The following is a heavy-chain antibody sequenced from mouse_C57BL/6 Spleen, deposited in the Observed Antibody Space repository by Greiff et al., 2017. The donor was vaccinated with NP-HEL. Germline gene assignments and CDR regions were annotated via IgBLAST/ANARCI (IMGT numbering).Heavy chain of an antibody. CDR2: IYPGDGDT. CDR3: TRKGPYLFDY. CDR1: GYAFSSYW. D-gene: IGHD5-5*01. J-gene: IGHJ2*01. Sequence: VQLQQSGAELVKPGASVKISCKASGYAFSSYWMNWVKQRPGKGLEWIGQIYPGDGDTNYNGKFKGKATLTADNSSSTAYMQLSSLTSEDSAVYFCTRKGPYLFDYWGQGTTLTVSS. V-gene: IGHV1-80*01.